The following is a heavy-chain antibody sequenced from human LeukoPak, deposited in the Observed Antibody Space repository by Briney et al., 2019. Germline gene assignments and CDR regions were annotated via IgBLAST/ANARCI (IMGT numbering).Heavy chain of an antibody. J-gene: IGHJ6*02. D-gene: IGHD3-22*01. CDR3: ARDWGYYYDTPYYYGMDV. CDR2: ISSSSSTI. Sequence: PGGSLRLSCAASGFAFDTYGMTWARQAPGKGLEWVSYISSSSSTIYYADSVKGRFTISRDNAKNSLYLQMNSLRAEDTAVYYCARDWGYYYDTPYYYGMDVWGQGTTVTVSS. V-gene: IGHV3-48*01. CDR1: GFAFDTYG.